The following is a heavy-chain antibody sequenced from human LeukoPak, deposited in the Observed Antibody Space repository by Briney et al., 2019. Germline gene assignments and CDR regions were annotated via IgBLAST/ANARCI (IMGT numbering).Heavy chain of an antibody. D-gene: IGHD1-26*01. CDR3: ARHSGGTYYVNFDP. CDR1: GGSFSGYY. V-gene: IGHV4-34*01. Sequence: SETLSLACAVYGGSFSGYYWSWIRQPPGKGLEWIGEINHSGSTNYNPSLKSRVTISVDTSKNQFSLKLSSVTAADTAVYYCARHSGGTYYVNFDPWGQGTLVTVSS. J-gene: IGHJ5*02. CDR2: INHSGST.